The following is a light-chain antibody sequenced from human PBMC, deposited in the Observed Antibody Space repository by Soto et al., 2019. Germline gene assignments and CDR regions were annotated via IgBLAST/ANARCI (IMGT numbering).Light chain of an antibody. CDR2: SNN. J-gene: IGLJ1*01. CDR1: SSNIGSNY. CDR3: AAWDDSLSGYV. Sequence: QSALTQPPSASGTPGQRVTISCSGSSSNIGSNYVYWYQQLPGTAPKLLIYSNNQRPSGVPDRFSGSKSGTSASLAISGLRSEDDADYYCAAWDDSLSGYVFGTGTKVTVL. V-gene: IGLV1-47*02.